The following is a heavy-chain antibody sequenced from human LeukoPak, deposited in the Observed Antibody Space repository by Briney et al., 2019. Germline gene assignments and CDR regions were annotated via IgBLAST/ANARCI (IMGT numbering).Heavy chain of an antibody. CDR3: ARTIGSGWPFDY. D-gene: IGHD6-19*01. J-gene: IGHJ4*02. Sequence: PGGSLRLSCADSGFTFSSYWMHWVRQAPGKGLVWVSRINSDGSSTSYADSVKGRFTISRDNAKNTLYLQMSSLRAEDTAVYYCARTIGSGWPFDYWGQGTLVTVSS. CDR2: INSDGSST. V-gene: IGHV3-74*01. CDR1: GFTFSSYW.